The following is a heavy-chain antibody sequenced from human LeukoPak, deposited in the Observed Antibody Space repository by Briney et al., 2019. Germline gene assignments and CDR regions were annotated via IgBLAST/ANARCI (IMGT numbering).Heavy chain of an antibody. V-gene: IGHV3-23*01. CDR2: IIGGGSST. Sequence: GGSLRLSCAASGFTFSSYAMSWVRQAPGKGLEWVSGIIGGGSSTYYADSVKGRFTISRDNSKNTLYVQMNSLRAEDTAVYYCAKGRPGGDYFDYWGQGTLVTVSS. CDR3: AKGRPGGDYFDY. J-gene: IGHJ4*02. CDR1: GFTFSSYA. D-gene: IGHD4-17*01.